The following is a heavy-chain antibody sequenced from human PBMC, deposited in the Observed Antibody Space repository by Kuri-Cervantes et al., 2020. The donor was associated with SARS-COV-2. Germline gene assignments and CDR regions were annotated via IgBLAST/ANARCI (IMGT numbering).Heavy chain of an antibody. J-gene: IGHJ6*03. CDR1: GFTFSDYY. D-gene: IGHD3-10*01. Sequence: GESLKISCAASGFTFSDYYMSWIRQAPGKGLEWVSYISSSGSTIYYADSVKGRFTISRDNAKNSLYLQMNSLRAEDTAVYYCAREEYYGSGKRYYYYYMDVWGKGTTVTVSS. CDR2: ISSSGSTI. V-gene: IGHV3-11*04. CDR3: AREEYYGSGKRYYYYYMDV.